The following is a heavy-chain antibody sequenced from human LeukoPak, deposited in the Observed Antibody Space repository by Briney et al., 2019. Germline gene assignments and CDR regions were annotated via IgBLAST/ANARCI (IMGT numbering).Heavy chain of an antibody. Sequence: PGGSLRLSCAASGFTFSSYWMSWVRQAPGKGLEWVANIKQDGSEKYYVDSVKGRFTISRDNAKNSLYLQMNSLRAEDTAVYYCARDRPMVRGVIMDYDYYYLDVWGKGTTVTVSS. V-gene: IGHV3-7*01. J-gene: IGHJ6*03. CDR1: GFTFSSYW. D-gene: IGHD3-10*01. CDR2: IKQDGSEK. CDR3: ARDRPMVRGVIMDYDYYYLDV.